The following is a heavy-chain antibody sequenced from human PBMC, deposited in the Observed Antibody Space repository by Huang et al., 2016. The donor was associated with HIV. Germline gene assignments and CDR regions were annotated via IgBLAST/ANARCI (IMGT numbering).Heavy chain of an antibody. Sequence: QITLKESGPTVVKPTGTLTLTCSFSGFSLSTSGVGVAWIRQVPGKGLEWLALSHWDAYKRYAPSLENRLTITKDTSNNQVVLSMTDMDPADTGTYYCAKPGMYFNWFDAWGQGALVTVSS. CDR2: SHWDAYK. J-gene: IGHJ5*02. CDR3: AKPGMYFNWFDA. V-gene: IGHV2-5*05. CDR1: GFSLSTSGVG. D-gene: IGHD2-8*01.